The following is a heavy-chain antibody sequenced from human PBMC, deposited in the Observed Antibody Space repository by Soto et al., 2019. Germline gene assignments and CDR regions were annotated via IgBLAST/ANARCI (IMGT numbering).Heavy chain of an antibody. J-gene: IGHJ5*02. CDR3: ARITGGYYFLNWFDP. Sequence: SETLSLTCAVYGGSFSGYYWSWIRQPPGKGLEWIGEINHSGSTNYNPSLKSRVTISVDTSKNQFSLKLSSVTAADTAVYYCARITGGYYFLNWFDPWGQGTLVTV. CDR2: INHSGST. V-gene: IGHV4-34*01. D-gene: IGHD3-10*01. CDR1: GGSFSGYY.